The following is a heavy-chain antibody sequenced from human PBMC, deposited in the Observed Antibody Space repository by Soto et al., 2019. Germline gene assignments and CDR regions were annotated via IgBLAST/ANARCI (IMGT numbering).Heavy chain of an antibody. V-gene: IGHV4-59*01. CDR1: GGSISSYY. CDR2: IYNSGST. Sequence: SETLSLTCTVSGGSISSYYWNWIRQPPGKGLEWIGYIYNSGSTNYNPSLKSRVTISVDTSKNQFSLKLNSVTAADTAVYYCAGFSGGGFWSAYFAYWGQVILVTVSS. CDR3: AGFSGGGFWSAYFAY. D-gene: IGHD3-3*01. J-gene: IGHJ4*02.